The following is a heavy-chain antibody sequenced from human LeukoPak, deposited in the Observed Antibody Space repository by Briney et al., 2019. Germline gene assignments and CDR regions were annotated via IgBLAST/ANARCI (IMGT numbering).Heavy chain of an antibody. CDR2: ISWNSGSI. D-gene: IGHD6-19*01. CDR1: GFIFNNYA. J-gene: IGHJ4*02. V-gene: IGHV3-9*01. Sequence: GRSLRLSCAGSGFIFNNYAMHWVRQPPGKGLEWVSGISWNSGSIDYADSVKGRFTISRDSAKNSLYLQMNSLRVEDTAFYYCAKDNRRHYTSGPNPDSLHWGQGALVTVSS. CDR3: AKDNRRHYTSGPNPDSLH.